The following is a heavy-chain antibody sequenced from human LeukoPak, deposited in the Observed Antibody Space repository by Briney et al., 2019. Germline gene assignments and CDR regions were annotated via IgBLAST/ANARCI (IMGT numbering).Heavy chain of an antibody. CDR3: ARRYCSSTSCL. CDR2: IKQDGSEK. CDR1: GYTFSSYW. Sequence: GGSLRLSCAASGYTFSSYWMSWVRQAPGRGLEWVANIKQDGSEKYYVDSVKGRFTISRDNAKNSLYLQMNSLRAEDTAVYYYARRYCSSTSCLWGQGTLVTVSS. J-gene: IGHJ4*02. D-gene: IGHD2-2*01. V-gene: IGHV3-7*01.